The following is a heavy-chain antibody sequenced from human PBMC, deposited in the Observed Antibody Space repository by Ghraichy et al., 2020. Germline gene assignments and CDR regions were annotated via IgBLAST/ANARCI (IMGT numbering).Heavy chain of an antibody. CDR2: IYYSGST. V-gene: IGHV4-39*01. D-gene: IGHD6-6*01. CDR1: GGSISSSSYY. CDR3: ARAARLDLEDAFDI. J-gene: IGHJ3*02. Sequence: SETLSLTCTVSGGSISSSSYYWGWIRQPPGKGLEWIGSIYYSGSTYYNPSLKSRVTISVDTSKNQFSLKLSSVTAADTAVYYCARAARLDLEDAFDIWGQGTMVTVSS.